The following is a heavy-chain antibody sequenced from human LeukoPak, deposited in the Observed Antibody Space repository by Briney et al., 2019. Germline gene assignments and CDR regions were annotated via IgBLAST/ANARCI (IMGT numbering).Heavy chain of an antibody. D-gene: IGHD5-18*01. CDR2: ISYDGSNK. V-gene: IGHV3-30-3*01. J-gene: IGHJ4*02. Sequence: PGGSLRLSCAASGFTCSSYAMHWVRQAPGKGLEWVAVISYDGSNKYYADSVKGRFTISRDNSKNTLYLQMNSLRAEDTAVYYCARSGIQLWTGYFDYWGQGTLVTVSS. CDR1: GFTCSSYA. CDR3: ARSGIQLWTGYFDY.